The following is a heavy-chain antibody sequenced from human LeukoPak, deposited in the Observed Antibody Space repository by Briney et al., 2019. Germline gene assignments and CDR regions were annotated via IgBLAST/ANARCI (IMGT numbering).Heavy chain of an antibody. CDR3: ARVDSGYDLGMFDY. CDR1: GFTFSSYG. CDR2: IRYDGSNK. V-gene: IGHV3-30*02. Sequence: GGSLRLSCAASGFTFSSYGMHWVRQAPGKGLEWVAFIRYDGSNKYYADSVKGRFTISRDNSKNTLYLQMNSLRAEDTAVYYCARVDSGYDLGMFDYWGQGTLVTVSS. D-gene: IGHD5-12*01. J-gene: IGHJ4*02.